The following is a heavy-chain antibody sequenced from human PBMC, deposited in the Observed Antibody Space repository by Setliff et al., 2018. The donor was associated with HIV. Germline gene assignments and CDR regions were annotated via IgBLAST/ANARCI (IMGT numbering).Heavy chain of an antibody. CDR3: ARHDYYDSGGFYTLYYFDY. V-gene: IGHV4-39*01. D-gene: IGHD3-22*01. Sequence: KSSETLSLTCSVSGGSISSGSYYWGWIRQPPGKGLEWIGSMYYSGTTYDNPSLQSRVSISVDTSKNQFSLKLTSMTAADTAVYYCARHDYYDSGGFYTLYYFDYWGPGTLVTAPQ. CDR1: GGSISSGSYY. J-gene: IGHJ4*02. CDR2: MYYSGTT.